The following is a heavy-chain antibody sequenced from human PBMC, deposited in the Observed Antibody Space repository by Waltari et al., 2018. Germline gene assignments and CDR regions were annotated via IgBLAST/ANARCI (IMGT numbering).Heavy chain of an antibody. CDR2: INHSGNT. CDR1: GGSFSGYY. CDR3: ASRLSDYVWGSYRYTRYFQH. J-gene: IGHJ1*01. Sequence: QVQLQQWGAGLLKPSETLSLTCAVYGGSFSGYYWSWIRQPPGKGLEWIGEINHSGNTNYNPSLKSRVTISVDTSNNQFSLKLSSVTAADTAVYYCASRLSDYVWGSYRYTRYFQHWGQGTLVTVSS. V-gene: IGHV4-34*01. D-gene: IGHD3-16*02.